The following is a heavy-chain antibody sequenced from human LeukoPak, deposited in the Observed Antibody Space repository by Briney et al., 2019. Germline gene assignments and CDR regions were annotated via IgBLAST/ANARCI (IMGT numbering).Heavy chain of an antibody. CDR2: ISGSGGST. CDR1: GFTFSSYA. V-gene: IGHV3-23*01. J-gene: IGHJ5*02. Sequence: GGSPRLSCAASGFTFSSYAMSWVRQAPGKGLEWVSAISGSGGSTYYADSVKGRFTISRDNSKNTLYLQMNSLRAEDTAVYYCAKASSSSSGRNWFDPWGQGTLVTVSS. CDR3: AKASSSSSGRNWFDP. D-gene: IGHD6-6*01.